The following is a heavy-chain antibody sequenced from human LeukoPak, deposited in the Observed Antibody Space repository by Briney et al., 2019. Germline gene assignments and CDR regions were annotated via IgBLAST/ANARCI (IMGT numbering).Heavy chain of an antibody. CDR1: GGSFSGYY. Sequence: PSETLSLTCAVYGGSFSGYYWSWIRQPPGKGLEWIGEINHSGSTNYNPSLKSRVTISVDTSENQFSLKLSSVTAADTAVYYCARDSLRTYYSNSGIPWGQGTLVTVSS. J-gene: IGHJ5*02. CDR2: INHSGST. D-gene: IGHD4-11*01. V-gene: IGHV4-34*01. CDR3: ARDSLRTYYSNSGIP.